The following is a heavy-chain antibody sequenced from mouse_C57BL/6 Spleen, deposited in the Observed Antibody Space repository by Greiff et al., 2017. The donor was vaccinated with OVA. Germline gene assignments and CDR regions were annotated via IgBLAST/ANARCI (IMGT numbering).Heavy chain of an antibody. D-gene: IGHD2-2*01. CDR3: TRRRGYPWYFDV. V-gene: IGHV1-15*01. CDR2: IDPETGGT. Sequence: LVESGAELVRPGASVTLSCKASGYTFTDYEMHWVKQTPVHGLEWIGAIDPETGGTAYNQKFKGKAILTADKSSSTAYMELRSLTSEDSAVYYCTRRRGYPWYFDVWGTGTTVTVSS. J-gene: IGHJ1*03. CDR1: GYTFTDYE.